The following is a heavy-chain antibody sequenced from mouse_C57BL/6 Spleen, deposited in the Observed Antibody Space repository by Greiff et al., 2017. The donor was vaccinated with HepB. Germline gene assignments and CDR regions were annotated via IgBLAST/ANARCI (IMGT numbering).Heavy chain of an antibody. CDR3: TYYGSSHYYAMDY. CDR1: GFNIKDYY. Sequence: EVKVEESGAELVRPGASVKLSCTASGFNIKDYYMHWVKQRPEQGLEWIGRIDPEDGDTEYAPKFQGKATMTADTSSNTAYLQLSSLTSEDTAVYYCTYYGSSHYYAMDYWGQGTSVTVSS. D-gene: IGHD1-1*01. J-gene: IGHJ4*01. CDR2: IDPEDGDT. V-gene: IGHV14-1*01.